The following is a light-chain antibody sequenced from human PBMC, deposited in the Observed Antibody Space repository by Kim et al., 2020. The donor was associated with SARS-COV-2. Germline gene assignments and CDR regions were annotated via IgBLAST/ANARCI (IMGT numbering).Light chain of an antibody. CDR3: QQDYNFPLT. J-gene: IGKJ4*01. Sequence: EIVMTQSPDTLSLSPGERATLSCRASQSLSSTYLAWYQQKPGQAPRLLIYGASTRATGVPSRFSGSGSGTDFTLTINSLQPEDFAVYYCQQDYNFPLTFGGGTKVDIK. CDR2: GAS. V-gene: IGKV3D-7*01. CDR1: QSLSSTY.